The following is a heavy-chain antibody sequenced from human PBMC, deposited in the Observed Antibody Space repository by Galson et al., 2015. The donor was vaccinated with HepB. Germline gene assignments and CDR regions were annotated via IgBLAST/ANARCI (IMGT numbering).Heavy chain of an antibody. J-gene: IGHJ4*02. V-gene: IGHV4-30-2*01. CDR1: GGSISSGGYS. D-gene: IGHD3-3*01. Sequence: TLSLTCAVSGGSISSGGYSWSWIRQPPGKGLEWIGYIYHSGSTYYNPSLKSRVTISVDRSKNQFSLKLSSVTAADTAVYYCASNYYDFWSGYQPPHYWGQGTLVTVSS. CDR2: IYHSGST. CDR3: ASNYYDFWSGYQPPHY.